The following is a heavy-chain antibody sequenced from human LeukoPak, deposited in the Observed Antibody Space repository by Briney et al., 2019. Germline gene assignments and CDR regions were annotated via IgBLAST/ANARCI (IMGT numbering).Heavy chain of an antibody. D-gene: IGHD3-10*01. V-gene: IGHV3-74*01. CDR1: GFTFSSYW. CDR2: INSDGGST. Sequence: PGGSLRLSCVASGFTFSSYWIHWVRQAPGKGLVWVSRINSDGGSTDYADSVKGRFTISRDNAKNTVYLQMNSLRAEDTAVYYCARGSTITMVRGVITDGYFDYWGQGTLVTVSS. J-gene: IGHJ4*02. CDR3: ARGSTITMVRGVITDGYFDY.